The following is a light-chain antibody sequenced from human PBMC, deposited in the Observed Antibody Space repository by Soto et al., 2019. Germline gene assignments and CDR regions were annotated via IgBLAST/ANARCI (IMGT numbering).Light chain of an antibody. J-gene: IGLJ1*01. CDR2: SNN. CDR1: SSNIGSNT. CDR3: AAWDDSLNGYV. V-gene: IGLV1-44*01. Sequence: QSVLTQPPSASGTPGQRVTISFSGSSSNIGSNTVNLYQQLPGTAPKLLIYSNNQRPSGVPDRFSGSKSGTSASLAISGLQSEDEADYYCAAWDDSLNGYVFGTGTKVTV.